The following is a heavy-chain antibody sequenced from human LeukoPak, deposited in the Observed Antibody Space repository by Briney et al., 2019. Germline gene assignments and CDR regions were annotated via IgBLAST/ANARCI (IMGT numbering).Heavy chain of an antibody. CDR3: ARGGRHSPVTSNWFDP. Sequence: SETLSLTCAVSGYSISSGYYWGWIRQPPGTGLEWIGTIYHSGSTYYNPSLKSRVTIPVDTSKNHFSLNLNAVTAADTAVYYCARGGRHSPVTSNWFDPWGQGTLVTVSS. V-gene: IGHV4-38-2*01. D-gene: IGHD4-17*01. CDR2: IYHSGST. CDR1: GYSISSGYY. J-gene: IGHJ5*02.